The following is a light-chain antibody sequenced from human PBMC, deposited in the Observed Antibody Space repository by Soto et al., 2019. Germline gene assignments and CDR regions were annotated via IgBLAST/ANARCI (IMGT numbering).Light chain of an antibody. V-gene: IGLV2-14*01. J-gene: IGLJ1*01. CDR3: SSHTISSALQV. CDR1: ISDFVVYNY. Sequence: QSALTQPASVSGSPGQSITISCTGTISDFVVYNYVSWYQQHPGKAPKLMIYGVSNRPSGVSNRFSGSKSGNTASLTISGLQADDEAYYYCSSHTISSALQVFGTGTKLTVL. CDR2: GVS.